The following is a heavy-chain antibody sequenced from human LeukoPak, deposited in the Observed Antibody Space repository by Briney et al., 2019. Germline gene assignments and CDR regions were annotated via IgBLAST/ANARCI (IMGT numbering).Heavy chain of an antibody. CDR1: GFTFSTYG. D-gene: IGHD4-17*01. CDR2: ISYNGYSI. V-gene: IGHV3-30*03. J-gene: IGHJ4*02. CDR3: SRGRYGDSDWDY. Sequence: GGSLTISCVGSGFTFSTYGMHWVRQAPGKGLAWVAGISYNGYSIYCGESGKGRFTISRDNSKTTVFLQMTSLKAAATAVYYGSRGRYGDSDWDYWGQGTLVTVSS.